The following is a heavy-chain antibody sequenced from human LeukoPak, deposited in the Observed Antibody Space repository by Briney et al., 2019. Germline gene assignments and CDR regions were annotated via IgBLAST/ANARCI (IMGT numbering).Heavy chain of an antibody. Sequence: GASVKVSCKSSAYIFTNYGITWVRQAPGQGLEWMGWISGKNGDTNYAQNLQGRVTMTTDTSTSTAYMELRSLRYDDTAVYYCARDRAQATQGVFFWYFWGQGTRVTVSS. CDR1: AYIFTNYG. CDR2: ISGKNGDT. CDR3: ARDRAQATQGVFFWYF. D-gene: IGHD3-10*01. V-gene: IGHV1-18*01. J-gene: IGHJ4*02.